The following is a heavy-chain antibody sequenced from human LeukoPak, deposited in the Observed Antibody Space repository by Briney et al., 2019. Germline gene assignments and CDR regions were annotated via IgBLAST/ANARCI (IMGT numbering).Heavy chain of an antibody. D-gene: IGHD3-10*01. CDR1: GGSLSGYY. CDR3: ARGLVRGA. J-gene: IGHJ5*02. Sequence: SETLSLTCAVYGGSLSGYYWSWIRQPPGKGLEWIGEINHSGSTNYNPSLKSRVTISVDTSKNQFSLKLSSVTAADTAVYYCARGLVRGAWGQGTLVTVSS. CDR2: INHSGST. V-gene: IGHV4-34*01.